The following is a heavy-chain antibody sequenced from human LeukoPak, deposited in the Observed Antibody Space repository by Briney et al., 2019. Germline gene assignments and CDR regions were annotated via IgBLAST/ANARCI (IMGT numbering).Heavy chain of an antibody. CDR2: ISWNSGSI. D-gene: IGHD6-6*01. V-gene: IGHV3-9*01. CDR1: GFTFDDYA. Sequence: GGSLRLSCAASGFTFDDYAMHWVRQAPGEGLEWVSGISWNSGSIGYADSVKGRFTISRDNAKNSLYLQMNSLRAEDTALYYCAKDSSSAYYYYYMDVWGKGTTVTVSS. J-gene: IGHJ6*03. CDR3: AKDSSSAYYYYYMDV.